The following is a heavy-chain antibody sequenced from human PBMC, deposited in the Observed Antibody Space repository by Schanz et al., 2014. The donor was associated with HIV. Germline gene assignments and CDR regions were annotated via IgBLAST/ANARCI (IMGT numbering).Heavy chain of an antibody. Sequence: QVQLVQSGAEVKKPGSSVKVSCKASGGTLSSHAISWVRQAPGQGLEWMGGIIPTFGIANYAPKFQGRITITADESTSTAYLELRSLRPEDTAMFFCARSFGVGDLGFGVWGQGTTVIVSS. V-gene: IGHV1-69*01. CDR3: ARSFGVGDLGFGV. D-gene: IGHD3-3*01. CDR1: GGTLSSHA. J-gene: IGHJ6*02. CDR2: IIPTFGIA.